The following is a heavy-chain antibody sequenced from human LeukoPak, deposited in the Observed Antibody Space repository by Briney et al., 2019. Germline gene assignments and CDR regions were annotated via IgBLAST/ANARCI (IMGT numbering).Heavy chain of an antibody. V-gene: IGHV1-46*01. D-gene: IGHD6-6*01. CDR3: ARDCTHSSSSVGDAFDI. CDR1: GYTFTSYG. Sequence: ASVKVSCKASGYTFTSYGINWVRQAPGQGLEWMGIINPSGGSTSYAQKFQGRVTMTRDTSTSTVYMELSSLRSEDTAVYYCARDCTHSSSSVGDAFDIWGQGTMVTVSS. J-gene: IGHJ3*02. CDR2: INPSGGST.